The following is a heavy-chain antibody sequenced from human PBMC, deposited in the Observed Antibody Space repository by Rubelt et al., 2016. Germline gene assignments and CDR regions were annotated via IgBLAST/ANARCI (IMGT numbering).Heavy chain of an antibody. J-gene: IGHJ4*02. CDR1: GGSISSGGYY. Sequence: QVQLQESGPGLVKPSQTLSLTCTVSGGSISSGGYYWSWIRQHPGKGLEWIGYIYYSGSTYYNPSLKGGVTCSVDTSKNQCSLKLSSVTAADTAVYYCARDAVDYGDPPMYFDYWGQGTLVTVSS. V-gene: IGHV4-31*03. D-gene: IGHD4-17*01. CDR2: IYYSGST. CDR3: ARDAVDYGDPPMYFDY.